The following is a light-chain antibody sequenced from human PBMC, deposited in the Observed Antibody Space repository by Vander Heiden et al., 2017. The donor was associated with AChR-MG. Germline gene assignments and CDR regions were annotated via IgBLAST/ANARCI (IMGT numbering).Light chain of an antibody. J-gene: IGKJ2*01. CDR2: CAS. V-gene: IGKV3-20*01. Sequence: EIALTQSTGTLSLPPGNRATISCRASQSVSSSDLAWYQQKPGQAPRLLIYCASSRGTGIPDRCSGSGSGTDFTLTISRLEAEDVSVYYWQQYGSSVTFGQGTKLEIK. CDR1: QSVSSSD. CDR3: QQYGSSVT.